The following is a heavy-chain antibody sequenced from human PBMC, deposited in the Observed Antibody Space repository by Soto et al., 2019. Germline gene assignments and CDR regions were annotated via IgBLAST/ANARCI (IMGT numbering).Heavy chain of an antibody. J-gene: IGHJ6*02. CDR1: GGSFSSYA. CDR2: IIPIFGTA. Sequence: SVKVPSTASGGSFSSYAIIWVRQAPGQGLEWMGGIIPIFGTANYAQKFQGRVTITADESTSTAYMELSSLRSEDTAVYYCAREWIGYDSSGYYYYYYGMDVWGQGTTVTFSS. V-gene: IGHV1-69*13. D-gene: IGHD3-22*01. CDR3: AREWIGYDSSGYYYYYYGMDV.